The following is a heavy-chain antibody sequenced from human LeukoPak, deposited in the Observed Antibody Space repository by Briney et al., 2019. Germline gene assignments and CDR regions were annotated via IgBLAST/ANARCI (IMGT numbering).Heavy chain of an antibody. V-gene: IGHV4-39*01. J-gene: IGHJ5*02. D-gene: IGHD6-6*01. Sequence: SETLSLTCTVSGGSISSSSYYWGWIRQPPGKGLEWIGSIYYSGSTYYNPSLKSRVTISVDTSKNQFSLKLGSVTAADTAVYYCARPSSALTSLRTNWFDHWGQGTLVTVSS. CDR3: ARPSSALTSLRTNWFDH. CDR2: IYYSGST. CDR1: GGSISSSSYY.